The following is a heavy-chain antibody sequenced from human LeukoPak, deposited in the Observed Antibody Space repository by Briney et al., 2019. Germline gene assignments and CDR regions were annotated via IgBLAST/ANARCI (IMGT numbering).Heavy chain of an antibody. J-gene: IGHJ3*02. CDR2: ITWNSGSI. D-gene: IGHD1-7*01. CDR1: GFTFDNFA. Sequence: PGGSLRLSCAASGFTFDNFAMHWVRQAPGKGLEWVSGITWNSGSIGYADSVKGRFIISRDNAKNSVYLQMNSLRVEDTAFYYCTKGTRGAFDIWGQGTMVTVSS. V-gene: IGHV3-9*01. CDR3: TKGTRGAFDI.